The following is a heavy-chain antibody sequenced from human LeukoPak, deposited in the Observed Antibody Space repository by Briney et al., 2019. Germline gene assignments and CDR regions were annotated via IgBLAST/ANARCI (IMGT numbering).Heavy chain of an antibody. Sequence: SETLSLTCSVSDGSINSYYWSWIRQPPGKGLEWIGEINHSGSTNYNPSLKSRVTISVDTSKNQFSLKLSSVTAADTAVYYCARGGGSGWHKYDYWGQGTLVTVSS. J-gene: IGHJ4*02. D-gene: IGHD6-19*01. CDR3: ARGGGSGWHKYDY. CDR2: INHSGST. V-gene: IGHV4-34*01. CDR1: DGSINSYY.